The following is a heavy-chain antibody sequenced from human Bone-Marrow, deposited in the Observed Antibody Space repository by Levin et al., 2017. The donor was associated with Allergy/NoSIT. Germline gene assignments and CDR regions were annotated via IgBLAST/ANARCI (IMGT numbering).Heavy chain of an antibody. V-gene: IGHV4-39*01. CDR3: GSGVSTSGSHYYYAMDV. D-gene: IGHD2-8*01. CDR2: IYYSGNT. J-gene: IGHJ6*02. Sequence: SETLSLTCTVSGGSISSSIYYWGWIRQSPGRGLEWIGSIYYSGNTYYNPSLKSRVTISVDTSNNQLSLRLTSVTAADTAVYFCGSGVSTSGSHYYYAMDVWAQGTTVTVSS. CDR1: GGSISSSIYY.